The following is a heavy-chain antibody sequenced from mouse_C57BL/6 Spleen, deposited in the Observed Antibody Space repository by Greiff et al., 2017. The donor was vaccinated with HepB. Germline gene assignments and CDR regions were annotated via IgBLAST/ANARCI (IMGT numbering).Heavy chain of an antibody. Sequence: VQLQQSGAELVRPGASVTLSCKASGYTFTDYEMHWVKQTPVHGLEWIGAIDPETGGTAYNQKFKGKAILTADKSSSTAYMELRSLTSEDSAVYYCTREGYGYDAWCFDVWGTGTTVTVSS. CDR2: IDPETGGT. CDR1: GYTFTDYE. D-gene: IGHD2-2*01. V-gene: IGHV1-15*01. J-gene: IGHJ1*03. CDR3: TREGYGYDAWCFDV.